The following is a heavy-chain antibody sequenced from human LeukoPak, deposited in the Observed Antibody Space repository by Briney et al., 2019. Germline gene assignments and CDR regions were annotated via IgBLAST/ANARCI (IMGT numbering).Heavy chain of an antibody. CDR2: ISGSGGST. Sequence: GGSLRLSCAASGFTFSSYAMSWVRQAPGKGLEWVSAISGSGGSTYYADSVKGRFTISRDNSKNTLYLQMDSLRVEDTARYYCARDFIPAATFHSWGQGTRVTVSS. V-gene: IGHV3-23*01. CDR1: GFTFSSYA. J-gene: IGHJ4*02. D-gene: IGHD6-25*01. CDR3: ARDFIPAATFHS.